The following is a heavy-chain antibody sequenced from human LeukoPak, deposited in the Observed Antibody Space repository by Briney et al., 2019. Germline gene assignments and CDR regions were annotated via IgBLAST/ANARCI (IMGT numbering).Heavy chain of an antibody. CDR2: IIPIFGTA. Sequence: ASVTVSFRASGGTFISYAISWVRQAPGQGLEWMGGIIPIFGTANYAQKFQGRVTITADESTSTAYMELSSLRSEDTAVYYCARRSSSLTFQHWGQGTLVTVSS. J-gene: IGHJ1*01. D-gene: IGHD6-13*01. CDR3: ARRSSSLTFQH. CDR1: GGTFISYA. V-gene: IGHV1-69*13.